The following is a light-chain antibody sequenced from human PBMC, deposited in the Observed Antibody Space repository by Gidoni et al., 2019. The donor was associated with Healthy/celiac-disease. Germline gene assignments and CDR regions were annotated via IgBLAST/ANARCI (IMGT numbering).Light chain of an antibody. Sequence: DIVMTQSPDSLAVSLGARATINCKSSQSVLYSSNNKNYLTWYQQKPGQPPKLLIYWASTRESGVPDRFSGSGSGTDFTLTISSLQAEDVAVYYCQQYYSTPLTFXQXTKLEIK. CDR2: WAS. J-gene: IGKJ2*01. CDR3: QQYYSTPLT. CDR1: QSVLYSSNNKNY. V-gene: IGKV4-1*01.